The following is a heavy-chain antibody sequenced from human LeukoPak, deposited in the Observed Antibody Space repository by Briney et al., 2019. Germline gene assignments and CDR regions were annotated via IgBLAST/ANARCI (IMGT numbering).Heavy chain of an antibody. CDR1: GFIFSNYG. Sequence: PGGSLRLSCEVTGFIFSNYGMHWVRQAPGKGLEWVSSISDGGDSTHYADSVEGRFTISRDNSKNTLYLQMDSLRAEDTALYYCAKFFLPYLAGGTGSRWGQGTLVTVSS. V-gene: IGHV3-23*01. J-gene: IGHJ4*02. D-gene: IGHD3-10*01. CDR2: ISDGGDST. CDR3: AKFFLPYLAGGTGSR.